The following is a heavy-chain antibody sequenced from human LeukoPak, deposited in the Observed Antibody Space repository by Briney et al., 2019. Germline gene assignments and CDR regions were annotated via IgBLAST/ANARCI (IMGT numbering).Heavy chain of an antibody. J-gene: IGHJ6*02. CDR1: GGSFSGYY. Sequence: KPSETLSLTCAVYGGSFSGYYWSWIRQPPGKGLEWFGEINHSGSTNYNPSLKRRVTISVDTSKNQFSLKLSSVTAADTAVYYCARGPHYYDSSGYYLPYYYYGMDVWGQGTTVTVSS. CDR3: ARGPHYYDSSGYYLPYYYYGMDV. V-gene: IGHV4-34*01. CDR2: INHSGST. D-gene: IGHD3-22*01.